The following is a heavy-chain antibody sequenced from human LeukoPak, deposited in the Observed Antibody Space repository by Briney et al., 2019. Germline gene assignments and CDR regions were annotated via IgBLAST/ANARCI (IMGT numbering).Heavy chain of an antibody. CDR3: ARQPNKNFFDY. CDR1: GFPFSSYA. CDR2: ISGDGATT. V-gene: IGHV3-23*01. D-gene: IGHD5-18*01. J-gene: IGHJ4*02. Sequence: PWGSLRLSCAASGFPFSSYAMTWVRQAPGKGLEWVPSISGDGATTYHADSVKGRFTISRDNAKNTVYLEISILGAEDTAVYYCARQPNKNFFDYWGPGTPVTVSS.